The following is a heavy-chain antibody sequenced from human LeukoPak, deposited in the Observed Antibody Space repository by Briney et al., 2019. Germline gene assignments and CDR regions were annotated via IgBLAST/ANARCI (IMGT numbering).Heavy chain of an antibody. V-gene: IGHV3-21*04. J-gene: IGHJ4*02. Sequence: GGSLRLSCAAYGFTFSNYNMNWVRQAPGKGLEWVSSITSSSTYIYYADSVKGRFTISRDNAKNSLYLQMNSLRAEDTAVYYCARDLMGIAYRGAFYYWGQGTLVTVSS. D-gene: IGHD6-13*01. CDR2: ITSSSTYI. CDR3: ARDLMGIAYRGAFYY. CDR1: GFTFSNYN.